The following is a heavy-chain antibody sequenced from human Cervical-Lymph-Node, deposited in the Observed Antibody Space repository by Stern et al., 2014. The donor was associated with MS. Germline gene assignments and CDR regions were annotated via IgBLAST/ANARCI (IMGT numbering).Heavy chain of an antibody. J-gene: IGHJ6*02. D-gene: IGHD5-18*01. CDR2: HFLNDEK. V-gene: IGHV2-26*01. CDR3: ARIKRGIQLYDYYYYGMDV. Sequence: VTLRESGPVLVKPTETLTLTCTVSGFSLSNPKMAVSWIRQPPGKALDWVAHHFLNDEKSYSTSLKSRLTISKDPSKSQVVLTMTNMDPVDTATYYCARIKRGIQLYDYYYYGMDVWGQGTTVTVSS. CDR1: GFSLSNPKMA.